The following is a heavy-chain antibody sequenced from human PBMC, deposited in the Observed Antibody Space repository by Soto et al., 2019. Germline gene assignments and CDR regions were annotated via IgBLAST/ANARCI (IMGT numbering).Heavy chain of an antibody. Sequence: SETLSLTCTVSGGSISSYYWSWIRQPPGKGLEWIGYIYYSGSTNYNPSLKSRVTISVDTSKNQFSLKLSSVTAADTAVYYCARGLAVLRYFDWSNWFDPWGQGTLVTVSS. CDR1: GGSISSYY. CDR2: IYYSGST. J-gene: IGHJ5*02. D-gene: IGHD3-9*01. V-gene: IGHV4-59*12. CDR3: ARGLAVLRYFDWSNWFDP.